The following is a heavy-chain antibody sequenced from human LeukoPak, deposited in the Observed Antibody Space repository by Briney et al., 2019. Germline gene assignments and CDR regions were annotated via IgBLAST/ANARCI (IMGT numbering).Heavy chain of an antibody. Sequence: GGSLGLSCAASGLHFSGTAMSWVRQAPGKGLEWVSSISGGSTYYADSRKGRFTISRDNSKNTLHLQMNSLRAEDTAVYYCKTPLRFLDDNWFDPWGQGTLVTVSS. V-gene: IGHV3-38-3*01. CDR1: GLHFSGTA. J-gene: IGHJ5*02. CDR3: KTPLRFLDDNWFDP. CDR2: ISGGST. D-gene: IGHD3-3*01.